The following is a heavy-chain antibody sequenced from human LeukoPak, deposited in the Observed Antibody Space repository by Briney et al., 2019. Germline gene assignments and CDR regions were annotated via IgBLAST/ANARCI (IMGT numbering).Heavy chain of an antibody. D-gene: IGHD4-23*01. CDR1: GYTLTNYN. J-gene: IGHJ4*02. CDR3: AREFGHCYGDNCFYFFDT. Sequence: ASVKVSCKASGYTLTNYNISWVRQAPGQGLEWMGWINTYKGDTLYAQKLPGRVTMTADTSTNTAYMELRSLRFDDTAVYYCAREFGHCYGDNCFYFFDTWGQGFRVTVSS. CDR2: INTYKGDT. V-gene: IGHV1-18*01.